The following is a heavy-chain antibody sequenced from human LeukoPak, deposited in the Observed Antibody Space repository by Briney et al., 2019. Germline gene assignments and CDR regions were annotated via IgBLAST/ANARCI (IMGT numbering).Heavy chain of an antibody. V-gene: IGHV1-18*01. Sequence: ASVKVSCKASGYTFTSYGISWVRQAPGQGLERMGWISAYNGNTNYAQKLQGRVTMTRDTSTSTVYMELSSLRSEDTAVYYCARGVVVVVAAKNWFDPWGQGTLVTVSS. J-gene: IGHJ5*02. D-gene: IGHD2-15*01. CDR1: GYTFTSYG. CDR2: ISAYNGNT. CDR3: ARGVVVVVAAKNWFDP.